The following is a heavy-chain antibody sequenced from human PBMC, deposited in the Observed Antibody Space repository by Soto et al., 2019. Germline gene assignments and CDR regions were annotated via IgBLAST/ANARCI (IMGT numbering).Heavy chain of an antibody. CDR2: ISWNSGST. Sequence: GGSLRVSCAAAGCPFDDYAMHWVRQAPGKGLEWVSGISWNSGSTYYADSVKGRFTISRDNSKNTLYLQMNSLRAEDTAVYYCARDRVESGYPEYFQHWGQGTLVTVSS. D-gene: IGHD3-22*01. CDR3: ARDRVESGYPEYFQH. V-gene: IGHV3-9*01. CDR1: GCPFDDYA. J-gene: IGHJ1*01.